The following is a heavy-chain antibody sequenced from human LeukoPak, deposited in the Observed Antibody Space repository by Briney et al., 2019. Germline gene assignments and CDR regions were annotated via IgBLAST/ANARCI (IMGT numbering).Heavy chain of an antibody. CDR3: ASTSYSSSSGSNWFDP. CDR2: INHSGST. D-gene: IGHD6-6*01. Sequence: SETLSLTCAVCGGSFSGYYWSWIRQPPGKGLEWIGEINHSGSTNYNPSLKSRVTISLDTSKSQFSLKLSSVTAADTAVYYCASTSYSSSSGSNWFDPWGQGTLVTVSS. V-gene: IGHV4-34*01. CDR1: GGSFSGYY. J-gene: IGHJ5*02.